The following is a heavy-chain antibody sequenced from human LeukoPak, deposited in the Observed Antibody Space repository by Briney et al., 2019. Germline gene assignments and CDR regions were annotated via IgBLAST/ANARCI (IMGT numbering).Heavy chain of an antibody. Sequence: TGGSLRLSCAASGFTFSSYSMNWVRQAPGKGLEWVSSISSSSSYIYYADSVKGRFTISRDNAKNSLYLQMNSLRAEDTAVYYCARDLLYCSGGSCYGYFDYWGQGTLVTVSS. CDR3: ARDLLYCSGGSCYGYFDY. V-gene: IGHV3-21*01. J-gene: IGHJ4*02. CDR1: GFTFSSYS. D-gene: IGHD2-15*01. CDR2: ISSSSSYI.